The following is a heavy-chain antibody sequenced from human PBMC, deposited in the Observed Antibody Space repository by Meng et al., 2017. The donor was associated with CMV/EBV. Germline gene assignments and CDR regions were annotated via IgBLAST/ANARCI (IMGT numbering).Heavy chain of an antibody. Sequence: VSGRSVSSGSYYWSWIRQPPGKGLEWIGYIYYSGSTNYNPSLKSRVTISVDTSKNQFSLKLSSVTAADTAVYYCARLYYDFWSGYDRWGQGTLVTVSS. CDR1: GRSVSSGSYY. CDR2: IYYSGST. V-gene: IGHV4-61*01. J-gene: IGHJ5*02. D-gene: IGHD3-3*01. CDR3: ARLYYDFWSGYDR.